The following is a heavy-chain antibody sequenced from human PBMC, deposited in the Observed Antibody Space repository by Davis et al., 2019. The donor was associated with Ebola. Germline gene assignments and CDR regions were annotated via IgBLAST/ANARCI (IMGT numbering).Heavy chain of an antibody. CDR1: GYSFTSYP. J-gene: IGHJ5*02. CDR2: IIPVVDTK. V-gene: IGHV1-69*08. CDR3: ARGKWFDP. Sequence: SVKVSCKASGYSFTSYPMNWVRQAPGQGLEWMGRIIPVVDTKDYAQKFQGRVTLTADKATNTAYMELSGLRFDDTAVYYCARGKWFDPWGQGTLVSVTS.